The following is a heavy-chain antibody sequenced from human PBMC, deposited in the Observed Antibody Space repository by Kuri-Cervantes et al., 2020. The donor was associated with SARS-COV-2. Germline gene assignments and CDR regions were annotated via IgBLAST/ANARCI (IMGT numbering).Heavy chain of an antibody. V-gene: IGHV3-21*04. CDR3: TKVYYDFWSGYYNYYYYMDV. CDR1: GFTFSSYS. CDR2: ISSSSSYI. D-gene: IGHD3-3*01. Sequence: GESLKISCAASGFTFSSYSMNWVRQAPGKGLEWVSSISSSSSYIYYADSVKGRFTISRDNAKNSLYLQMNSLRAEGTAVYYCTKVYYDFWSGYYNYYYYMDVWGKGTTVTVSS. J-gene: IGHJ6*03.